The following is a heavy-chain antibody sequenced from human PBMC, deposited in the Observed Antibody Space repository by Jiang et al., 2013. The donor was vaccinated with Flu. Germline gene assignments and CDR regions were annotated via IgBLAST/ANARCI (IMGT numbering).Heavy chain of an antibody. J-gene: IGHJ4*02. D-gene: IGHD4-23*01. CDR2: IYPGDSDT. Sequence: RQMPGKGLEWMGIIYPGDSDTRYSPSFQGQVTISADKSISTAYLQWSSLKASDTAMYYCARHEFSDGNPPLADYWGQGTLVTVSS. CDR3: ARHEFSDGNPPLADY. V-gene: IGHV5-51*01.